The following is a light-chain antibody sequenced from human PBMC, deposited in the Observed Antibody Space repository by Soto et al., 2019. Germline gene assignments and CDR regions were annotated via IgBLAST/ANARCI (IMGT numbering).Light chain of an antibody. CDR2: NVS. CDR3: NSYTSSTTPAV. Sequence: QSVLTQPASVSGSPGQSIAISCSGTSSDVGGYDFVSWYQQHPGKAPKLIMYNVSNRPSGVSNRFSGSKSGNTASLTISGLQAEDEAVYYCNSYTSSTTPAVFGGGTKVTVL. CDR1: SSDVGGYDF. V-gene: IGLV2-14*01. J-gene: IGLJ2*01.